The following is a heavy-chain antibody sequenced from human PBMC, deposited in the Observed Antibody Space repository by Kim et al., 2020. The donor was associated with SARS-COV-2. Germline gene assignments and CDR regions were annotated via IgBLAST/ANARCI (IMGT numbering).Heavy chain of an antibody. V-gene: IGHV3-74*01. CDR1: GFTLSGYW. Sequence: GGSLRLSCAPSGFTLSGYWMHWVRQAPGKGLVWVSRINSDGGSTTYADSVKGRFTVSRDNAKNTLYLQMNSLRAEDTAVYYCARSNGFDPWGQGTLVTVSS. CDR2: INSDGGST. J-gene: IGHJ5*02. CDR3: ARSNGFDP.